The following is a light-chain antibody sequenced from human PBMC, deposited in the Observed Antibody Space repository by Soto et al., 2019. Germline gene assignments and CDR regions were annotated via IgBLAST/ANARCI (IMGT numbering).Light chain of an antibody. CDR1: QNVGNY. V-gene: IGKV3-11*01. CDR2: DAS. J-gene: IGKJ4*01. Sequence: EIVLTQSPATLSLSPGERATLSCRASQNVGNYLAWYQRKPGQAPRLLIYDASNRATGIPARFSGSGSGTDFTLTISSLEPEDFAVYYCQQRSNLVTFGGGTEVEIK. CDR3: QQRSNLVT.